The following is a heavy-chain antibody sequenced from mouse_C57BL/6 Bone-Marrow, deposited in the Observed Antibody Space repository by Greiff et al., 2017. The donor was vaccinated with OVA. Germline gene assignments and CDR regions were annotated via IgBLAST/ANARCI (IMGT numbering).Heavy chain of an antibody. CDR2: IDPSDSYT. D-gene: IGHD3-1*01. Sequence: QVQLQQPGAELVMPGASVKLSCKASGYTFTSYWMHWVKQRPGQGLEWIGEIDPSDSYTNYNQKFNGKSTLTVDKSSSTAYMQLSSLTSEDSAVYYCARPGGFYWYFDVWGTGTTVTVSS. J-gene: IGHJ1*03. CDR3: ARPGGFYWYFDV. CDR1: GYTFTSYW. V-gene: IGHV1-69*01.